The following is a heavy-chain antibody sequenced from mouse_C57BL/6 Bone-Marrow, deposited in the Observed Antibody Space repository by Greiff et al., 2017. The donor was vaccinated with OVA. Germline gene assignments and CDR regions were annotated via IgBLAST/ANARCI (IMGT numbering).Heavy chain of an antibody. Sequence: EVQLQESGPGLVKPSQSLSLTCSVTGYSITSGYYWNWIRQFPGNKLEWMGYISYDGSNNYNPSLKNRISITRDTSKNQFFLKLNSVTTEDTATYYCARALIYYGNPYYFDYWGQGTTLTVSS. CDR1: GYSITSGYY. D-gene: IGHD2-1*01. CDR3: ARALIYYGNPYYFDY. J-gene: IGHJ2*01. V-gene: IGHV3-6*01. CDR2: ISYDGSN.